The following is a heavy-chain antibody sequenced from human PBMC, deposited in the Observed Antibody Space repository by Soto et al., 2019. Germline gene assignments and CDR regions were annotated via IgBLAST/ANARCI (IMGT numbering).Heavy chain of an antibody. CDR1: GFTFSSYA. J-gene: IGHJ4*02. CDR3: AKGPYGGPLDY. D-gene: IGHD4-17*01. Sequence: VGSLRLSCAASGFTFSSYAMNWVREAPGKGREWASAMSGGGGSTYYADSDKGRFTISRDNSKNTPYLQMNSLRAEGTAVYYCAKGPYGGPLDYWGQGTLVTVSS. V-gene: IGHV3-23*01. CDR2: MSGGGGST.